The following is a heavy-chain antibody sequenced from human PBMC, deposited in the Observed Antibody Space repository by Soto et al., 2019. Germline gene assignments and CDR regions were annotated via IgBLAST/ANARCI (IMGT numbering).Heavy chain of an antibody. V-gene: IGHV3-64*01. D-gene: IGHD6-6*01. CDR2: ISYSSNGVGT. J-gene: IGHJ6*03. Sequence: GGSLRLSCAASGFTFRSYTMNWVRQAPGKGLEWVSSISYSSNGVGTYYANSVQGRFTISRDNSKNTVYLQMGSLRPEDMAVYYCARRARPDFYYMDVWGKGTTVTVSS. CDR1: GFTFRSYT. CDR3: ARRARPDFYYMDV.